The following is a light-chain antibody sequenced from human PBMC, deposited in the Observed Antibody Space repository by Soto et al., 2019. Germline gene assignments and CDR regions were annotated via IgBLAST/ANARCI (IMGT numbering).Light chain of an antibody. V-gene: IGLV1-44*01. J-gene: IGLJ1*01. Sequence: QSVLTQPPSASGTPGQRVTISCSGSSSNIGSNTVTWYQQLPGTAPTLLIYSNNQRPSRVPDRCSGSKSGTSAAVAISGLQSEDEADSYCYTWDDSLNGYVFGTGTKLTVL. CDR1: SSNIGSNT. CDR3: YTWDDSLNGYV. CDR2: SNN.